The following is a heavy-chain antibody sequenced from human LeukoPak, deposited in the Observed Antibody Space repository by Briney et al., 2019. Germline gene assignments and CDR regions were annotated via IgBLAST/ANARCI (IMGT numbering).Heavy chain of an antibody. CDR1: EFNVSNSY. D-gene: IGHD3-10*01. CDR2: INNRGNT. J-gene: IGHJ4*01. Sequence: PGGSLRLSCAAPEFNVSNSYMGWVRQAPGKGLEWVSIINNRGNTNHADSVKGRFAISRSKSKNSLFLQMNSLRAEDTAVYYCASAYCCGSGNYDYWGHGTLVTVSS. V-gene: IGHV3-66*01. CDR3: ASAYCCGSGNYDY.